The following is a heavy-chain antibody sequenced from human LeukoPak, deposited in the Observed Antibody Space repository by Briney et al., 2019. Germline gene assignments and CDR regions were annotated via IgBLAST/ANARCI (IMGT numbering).Heavy chain of an antibody. CDR3: ARETNPLRYFDWLPGADFDY. V-gene: IGHV1-18*01. Sequence: ASVKVSCKASGYTFTSYGISWVRQAPGQGLEWMGWISAYNGNTNYAQKLQGRVTMTTDTSTSTAYMELRSLRSDDTAVYYCARETNPLRYFDWLPGADFDYWGQGTLVTVSS. J-gene: IGHJ4*02. CDR1: GYTFTSYG. D-gene: IGHD3-9*01. CDR2: ISAYNGNT.